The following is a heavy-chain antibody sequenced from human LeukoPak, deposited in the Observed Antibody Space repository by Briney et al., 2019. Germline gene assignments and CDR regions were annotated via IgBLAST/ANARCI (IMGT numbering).Heavy chain of an antibody. CDR2: INPSGGST. CDR3: AKVLGGAQTPRDFQH. V-gene: IGHV1-46*01. CDR1: GYTFTSYY. Sequence: ASVKVSCKASGYTFTSYYMHWVRQAPGQGLEWMGIINPSGGSTSYAQKFQGRVTMTRDTSTSTVYMELSSLRSEDTAVYYCAKVLGGAQTPRDFQHWGQGTLVTVSS. D-gene: IGHD2-8*02. J-gene: IGHJ1*01.